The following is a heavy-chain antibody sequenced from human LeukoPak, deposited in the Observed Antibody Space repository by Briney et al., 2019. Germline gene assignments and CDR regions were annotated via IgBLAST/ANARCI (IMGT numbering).Heavy chain of an antibody. CDR2: INHSGST. Sequence: KPSETLSLTCAVSGGSFSGYSWSWIRQPPGKGLEWIGEINHSGSTNYYPSLKSRVTISVDTSKNQFSLKLSSVTAADTAVYYCARGSTMIAVDYWGQETLVTVSS. V-gene: IGHV4-34*01. CDR3: ARGSTMIAVDY. J-gene: IGHJ4*02. D-gene: IGHD3-22*01. CDR1: GGSFSGYS.